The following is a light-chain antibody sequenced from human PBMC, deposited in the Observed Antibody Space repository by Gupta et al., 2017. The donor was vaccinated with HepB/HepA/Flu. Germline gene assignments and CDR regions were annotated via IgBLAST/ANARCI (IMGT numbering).Light chain of an antibody. CDR2: EDN. CDR3: CSYASTPVV. Sequence: SFLTPPASVSGSPGQSSTISCTGTRSDVGSYNLVSWYQQHPGKTPKLLLYEDNKWAAGLDRRSACSKSGNLALLTISGLQDEDEDDYCCCSYASTPVVFGGGTKLTVL. J-gene: IGLJ2*01. CDR1: RSDVGSYNL. V-gene: IGLV2-23*01.